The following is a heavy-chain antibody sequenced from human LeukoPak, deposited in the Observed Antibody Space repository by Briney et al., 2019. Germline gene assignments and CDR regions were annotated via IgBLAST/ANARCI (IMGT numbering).Heavy chain of an antibody. V-gene: IGHV3-23*01. CDR1: GFTFSSYA. Sequence: GGSLRLSCAASGFTFSSYAMSWVRQAPGKGLEWVSAISGSGGSTYYADSVKGRFTISRDNSKHTLYLQMNSLRAEDTAVYYCAKSGIVVVPAAYFDYWGQGTLVTVSS. CDR3: AKSGIVVVPAAYFDY. J-gene: IGHJ4*02. CDR2: ISGSGGST. D-gene: IGHD2-2*01.